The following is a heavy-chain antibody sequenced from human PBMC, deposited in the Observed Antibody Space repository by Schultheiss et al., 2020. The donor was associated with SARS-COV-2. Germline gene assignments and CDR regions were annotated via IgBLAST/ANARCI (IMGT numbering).Heavy chain of an antibody. V-gene: IGHV3-64D*06. CDR2: ISSNGGST. CDR3: VKGSTMIVVGYGMDV. J-gene: IGHJ6*02. D-gene: IGHD3-22*01. CDR1: GFTFSSYA. Sequence: GGSLRLSCSASGFTFSSYAMHWVRQAPGKGLEYVSAISSNGGSTYYADSVKGRFTISRDNSKNSLYLQMSSLRAEDTALYYCVKGSTMIVVGYGMDVWGQGTTVTVSS.